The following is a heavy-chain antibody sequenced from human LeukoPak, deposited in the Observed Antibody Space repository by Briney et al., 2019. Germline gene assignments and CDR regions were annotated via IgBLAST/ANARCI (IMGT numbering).Heavy chain of an antibody. CDR1: GGSISSSSYY. Sequence: SETLSLTCTVSGGSISSSSYYWGWIRQPPGKGLEWIGGINHSGSTNYNPSLKSRVTISVDTSKNQFSLKLSSVTAADTAVYYCARHLLRRGLPHNWFDPWGQGTLVTVSS. CDR2: INHSGST. J-gene: IGHJ5*02. D-gene: IGHD3-10*01. CDR3: ARHLLRRGLPHNWFDP. V-gene: IGHV4-39*01.